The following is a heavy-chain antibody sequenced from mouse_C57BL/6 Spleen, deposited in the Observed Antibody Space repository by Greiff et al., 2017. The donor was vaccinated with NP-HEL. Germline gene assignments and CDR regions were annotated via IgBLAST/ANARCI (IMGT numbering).Heavy chain of an antibody. J-gene: IGHJ4*01. D-gene: IGHD1-1*01. Sequence: QVQLQQPGAELVMPGASVKLSCKASGYTFTSYWMHWVKQRPGQGLEWIGEIDPSDSYTNYNQKFKGKSTLTVDKSSSTAYMQLSSLTSEDSAVYYCARSLPHYYGSSDYYAMDYWGQGTSVTVSS. CDR2: IDPSDSYT. CDR1: GYTFTSYW. CDR3: ARSLPHYYGSSDYYAMDY. V-gene: IGHV1-69*01.